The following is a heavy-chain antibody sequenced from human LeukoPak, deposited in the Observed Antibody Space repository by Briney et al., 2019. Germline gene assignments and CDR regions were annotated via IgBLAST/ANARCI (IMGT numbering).Heavy chain of an antibody. Sequence: PSETLSLTCSVSSGSVRSYYWSWIRQPAGGGLEYIGRIYINGNTNYNPSLKSRVTMSIDTSMNQFSLKLRSVTAADTAVYFCARDPYIVVVPAAPWGRGILVTVSS. CDR2: IYINGNT. J-gene: IGHJ5*02. CDR1: SGSVRSYY. V-gene: IGHV4-4*07. D-gene: IGHD2-2*01. CDR3: ARDPYIVVVPAAP.